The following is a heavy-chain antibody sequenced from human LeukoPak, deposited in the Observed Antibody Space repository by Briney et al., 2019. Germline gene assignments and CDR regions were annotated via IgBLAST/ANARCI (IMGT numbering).Heavy chain of an antibody. Sequence: SETLSLTCTVSGGSISGYYWSWVRQSPEKGLESIGFIYSTGSTSYNPSLKSRVTISIDTSQNQFSLNLNSVTAADTAVYYCAQERKYNYYMDVWGKGTTVIISS. CDR2: IYSTGST. V-gene: IGHV4-59*08. CDR3: AQERKYNYYMDV. D-gene: IGHD5-24*01. J-gene: IGHJ6*03. CDR1: GGSISGYY.